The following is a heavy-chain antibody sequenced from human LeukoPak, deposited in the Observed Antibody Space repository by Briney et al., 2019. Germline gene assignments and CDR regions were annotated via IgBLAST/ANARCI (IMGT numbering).Heavy chain of an antibody. J-gene: IGHJ3*01. CDR2: TYFRSKRYK. CDR1: GDSVSSKSAA. Sequence: SQTLSLTFAISGDSVSSKSAAWNWLRQSPARGLEWLGSTYFRSKRYKDDAGSGKGLITISVDTGKNALSQKLNSVTPEDTALYYCARGGLVRGSINSLIAFDVWGQGIMVTVSS. V-gene: IGHV6-1*01. D-gene: IGHD3-10*01. CDR3: ARGGLVRGSINSLIAFDV.